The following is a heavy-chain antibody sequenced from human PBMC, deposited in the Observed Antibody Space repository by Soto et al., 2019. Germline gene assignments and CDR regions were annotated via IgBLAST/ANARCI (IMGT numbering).Heavy chain of an antibody. Sequence: ASVKVSCKXSGYTFTGYYMHWVRQAPGQGLEWMGWINPNSGGTNYAQKFQGRVTMTRDTSISTAYMELSRLRSDDTAVYYCAREGHIVATMVYYYYYGMDVWGQGTTVTVSS. J-gene: IGHJ6*02. D-gene: IGHD5-12*01. V-gene: IGHV1-2*02. CDR1: GYTFTGYY. CDR3: AREGHIVATMVYYYYYGMDV. CDR2: INPNSGGT.